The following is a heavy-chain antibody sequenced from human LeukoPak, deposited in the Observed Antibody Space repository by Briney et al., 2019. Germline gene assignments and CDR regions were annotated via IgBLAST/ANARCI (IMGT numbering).Heavy chain of an antibody. CDR3: AREPGIAGRYFFDY. J-gene: IGHJ4*02. V-gene: IGHV1-46*01. Sequence: ASVKVSCKASGYTFTSYYLHWGRQAPRQGLEWMGVINPSGGSARYGQKFKGRVTMTRDMSKSTVFMELSSLRSEDTAVYYCAREPGIAGRYFFDYWGRGTLVSVSS. CDR1: GYTFTSYY. CDR2: INPSGGSA. D-gene: IGHD6-13*01.